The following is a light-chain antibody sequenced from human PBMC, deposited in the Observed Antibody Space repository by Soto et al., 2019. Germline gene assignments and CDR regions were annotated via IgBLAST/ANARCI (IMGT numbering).Light chain of an antibody. CDR3: QQRSNWPPPLT. CDR2: DAS. Sequence: EIVLTQSPATLSLSPGERATLSCRASQSVSSYLAWYQQKPGQAPRLLIYDASNRATGIPARFSGSGSGTDFTLTISSLEPEDFAVHYCQQRSNWPPPLTFGGWTKVEIK. J-gene: IGKJ4*01. V-gene: IGKV3-11*01. CDR1: QSVSSY.